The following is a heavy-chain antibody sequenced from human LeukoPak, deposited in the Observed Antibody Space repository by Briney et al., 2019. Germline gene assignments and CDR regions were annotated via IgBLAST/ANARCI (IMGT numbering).Heavy chain of an antibody. CDR2: IYYSGRT. CDR3: ARDQGIAVVTNDAFDI. CDR1: GGSISSSSYY. V-gene: IGHV4-39*02. D-gene: IGHD6-19*01. J-gene: IGHJ3*02. Sequence: PSETLSLTCSVSGGSISSSSYYWGWIRQPPGKGLEWIGSIYYSGRTYYNPSLKSRVTISVDTSKSQFSLKLSSVTAADTAVYYCARDQGIAVVTNDAFDIWGQGTMVTVSS.